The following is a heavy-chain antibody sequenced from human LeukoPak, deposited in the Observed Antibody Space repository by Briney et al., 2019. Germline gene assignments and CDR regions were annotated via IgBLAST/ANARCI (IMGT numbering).Heavy chain of an antibody. Sequence: GGSLRLSCVVSGFTLSSRWMMWVRQAPGEGLEWMTNINRDGSEKNYVDSVKGRFTITRDNAENSLYLQMNSLRAEDTAVYYCASGLELDYWGQGTLVTVSS. CDR2: INRDGSEK. V-gene: IGHV3-7*03. CDR1: GFTLSSRW. J-gene: IGHJ4*02. CDR3: ASGLELDY.